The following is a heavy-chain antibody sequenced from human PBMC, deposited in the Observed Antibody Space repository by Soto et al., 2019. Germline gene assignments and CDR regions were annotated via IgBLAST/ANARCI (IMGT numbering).Heavy chain of an antibody. J-gene: IGHJ5*02. CDR2: IIPIFGTA. CDR3: ARGVFVLVPDPWGFDP. V-gene: IGHV1-69*13. Sequence: ASVKVSCKASGGTFSSYAISWVRQAPGQGLEWMGGIIPIFGTANYAQKFQGRVTITADESTSTAYMELSSLRSEDTAVYYCARGVFVLVPDPWGFDPGARGTLVPVSS. CDR1: GGTFSSYA. D-gene: IGHD2-2*01.